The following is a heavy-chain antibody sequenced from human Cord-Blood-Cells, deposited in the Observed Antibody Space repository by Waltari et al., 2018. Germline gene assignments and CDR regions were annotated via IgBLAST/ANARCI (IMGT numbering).Heavy chain of an antibody. V-gene: IGHV3-30*18. D-gene: IGHD6-19*01. CDR2: ISYDGSNK. J-gene: IGHJ4*02. Sequence: QVQLVESGGGVVQPGRSLRLSCAASGFTFSSYGMHWVRQAPGKGLEWVAVISYDGSNKYYADSVKGRFTISRDNSKNTLYLQMNSLRAEDTAGYYCAKASLGKGGWYVDYWGQGTLVTVSS. CDR3: AKASLGKGGWYVDY. CDR1: GFTFSSYG.